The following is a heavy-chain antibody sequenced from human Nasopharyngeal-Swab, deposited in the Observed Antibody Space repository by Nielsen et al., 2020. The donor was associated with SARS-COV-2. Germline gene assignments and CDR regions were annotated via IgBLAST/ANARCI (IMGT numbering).Heavy chain of an antibody. V-gene: IGHV3-33*01. J-gene: IGHJ4*02. CDR3: ARDRTVTTTVYFDY. CDR1: GFPFSSYG. CDR2: IWYDGSNK. Sequence: GESLKISCAASGFPFSSYGLHWVRQAPGKGLEWVAVIWYDGSNKYYADSVKGRFTISRDNSKNTLYLQMNSLRAEDTAVYYCARDRTVTTTVYFDYWGQGTLVTVSS. D-gene: IGHD4-17*01.